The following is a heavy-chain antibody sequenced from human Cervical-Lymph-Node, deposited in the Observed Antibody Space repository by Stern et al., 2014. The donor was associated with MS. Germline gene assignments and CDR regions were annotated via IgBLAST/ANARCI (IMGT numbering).Heavy chain of an antibody. J-gene: IGHJ5*01. Sequence: QLQLQESCPGLVKPSETVSLTCAVSGGSVSSKYWNWIRQPPGKGLEWIGYIYSDGSTNYNPSLKSRVVISLDTSTNQFSLSLTSVTAADTAVYYCARVTGRGTRQNWFDSWGQGTLVTASS. V-gene: IGHV4-59*02. CDR3: ARVTGRGTRQNWFDS. CDR2: IYSDGST. D-gene: IGHD1-26*01. CDR1: GGSVSSKY.